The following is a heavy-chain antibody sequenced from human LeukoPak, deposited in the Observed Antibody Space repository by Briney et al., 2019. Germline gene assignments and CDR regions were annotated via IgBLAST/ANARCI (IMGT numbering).Heavy chain of an antibody. J-gene: IGHJ4*02. V-gene: IGHV3-48*03. CDR3: ARDGSGVYYFDY. CDR1: GFTFSSYE. D-gene: IGHD2-15*01. CDR2: ISSSGSTI. Sequence: PGGSLRLSCAASGFTFSSYEMNWVRQAPGKGLEWVSYISSSGSTIYYADSVKGRFTISRDNAKNSLYLQMNRLRAEDTDVYYCARDGSGVYYFDYWGQGTLVTVSS.